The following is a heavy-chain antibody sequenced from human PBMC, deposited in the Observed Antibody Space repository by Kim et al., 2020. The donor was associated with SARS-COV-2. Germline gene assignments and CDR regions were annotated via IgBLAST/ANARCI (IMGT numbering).Heavy chain of an antibody. D-gene: IGHD6-19*01. CDR3: AREYTSGWRQFDY. Sequence: SETLSLTCSVSGGSISNYYWSWIRQPAGKGLEWIGRISTSGSTNYNLSLKSRVTMSMDTSKNQFSLNLTSVTAADTAVYYCAREYTSGWRQFDYWGQGTLVTVSS. J-gene: IGHJ4*02. CDR1: GGSISNYY. V-gene: IGHV4-4*07. CDR2: ISTSGST.